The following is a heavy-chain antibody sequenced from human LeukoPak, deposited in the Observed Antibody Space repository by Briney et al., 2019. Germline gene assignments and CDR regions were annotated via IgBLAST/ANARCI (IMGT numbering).Heavy chain of an antibody. J-gene: IGHJ4*02. D-gene: IGHD3-10*01. CDR3: ARSPRYGSGSFPFFFDY. V-gene: IGHV3-23*01. CDR2: ISGSGGST. CDR1: GFTFSSYA. Sequence: GGSLRLSCAASGFTFSSYAMSWVRQAPGKEQAWVSAISGSGGSTYYADSVKGRFTISRDNSKNTLYLQMNSLRAEDTAVYYCARSPRYGSGSFPFFFDYWGQGTLVTVSS.